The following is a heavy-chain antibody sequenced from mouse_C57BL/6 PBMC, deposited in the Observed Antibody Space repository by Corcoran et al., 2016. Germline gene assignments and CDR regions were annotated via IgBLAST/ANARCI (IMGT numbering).Heavy chain of an antibody. J-gene: IGHJ2*01. CDR1: GYSITSGYY. CDR3: ARSSSGDWDY. V-gene: IGHV3-6*01. CDR2: ISYDGSN. D-gene: IGHD3-2*02. Sequence: DVQLQESGPGLVKPSQSLSLTCSVTGYSITSGYYWNWIRQFPGNKLEWMGYISYDGSNNYNPSLKHRISITRDTSKNQFFLKLNSVTTEDTATYHCARSSSGDWDYWRQGTTLTVSS.